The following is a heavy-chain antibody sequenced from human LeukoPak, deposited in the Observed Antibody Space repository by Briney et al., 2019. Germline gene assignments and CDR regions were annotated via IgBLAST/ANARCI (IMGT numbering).Heavy chain of an antibody. CDR2: INAGNGNT. D-gene: IGHD6-13*01. CDR3: AREGAPAADTNWFDP. V-gene: IGHV1-3*01. J-gene: IGHJ5*02. CDR1: GYTFTSYA. Sequence: ASVKVSCKASGYTFTSYAMHWVRQAPGQRLEWMGWINAGNGNTKYSQKFQGRVTITRDTSASTAYMELSRLRSDDTAVYYCAREGAPAADTNWFDPWGQGTLVTVSS.